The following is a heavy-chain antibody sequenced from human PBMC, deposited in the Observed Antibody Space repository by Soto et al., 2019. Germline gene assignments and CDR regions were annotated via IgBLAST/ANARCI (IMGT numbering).Heavy chain of an antibody. V-gene: IGHV1-69*08. CDR1: GGTFSSYT. D-gene: IGHD4-17*01. CDR2: IIPILGIA. J-gene: IGHJ4*02. CDR3: AKDYGGKDGDY. Sequence: QVQLVQSGAEVKKPGSSVKVSCKASGGTFSSYTISWVRQAPGQGLEWMGRIIPILGIANYAQKFQGRVTITVDKSTSTAYMELSSLRSEDTAVYYCAKDYGGKDGDYWGQGTLVTVSS.